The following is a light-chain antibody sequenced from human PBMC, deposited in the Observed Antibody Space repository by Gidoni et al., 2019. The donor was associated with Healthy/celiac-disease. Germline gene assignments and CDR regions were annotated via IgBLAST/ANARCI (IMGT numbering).Light chain of an antibody. V-gene: IGKV3-15*01. CDR1: QSVSSN. Sequence: EIVMTQSPATLSVPPGERATLSCRASQSVSSNLAWYQQKPGQAPRLLIFGASTRATGIPARFSGSGSVTEFTLTISSLQSEDFAVFYCQQYNNWPMYTFXXXTKLEIK. CDR2: GAS. J-gene: IGKJ2*01. CDR3: QQYNNWPMYT.